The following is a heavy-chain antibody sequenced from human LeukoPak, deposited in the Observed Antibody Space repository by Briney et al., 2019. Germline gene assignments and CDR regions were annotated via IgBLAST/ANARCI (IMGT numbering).Heavy chain of an antibody. CDR3: ARGFGNLDS. D-gene: IGHD3-10*01. CDR1: GGSVSSYY. Sequence: SETLSLTCTVSGGSVSSYYWSWIRQPPWKGLEWIGYIYYSGNTNYNPSLKSRVTISLDTSKNQFSLKLSSVTAADTAVYYCARGFGNLDSWGQGTLVTVSS. CDR2: IYYSGNT. V-gene: IGHV4-59*02. J-gene: IGHJ5*01.